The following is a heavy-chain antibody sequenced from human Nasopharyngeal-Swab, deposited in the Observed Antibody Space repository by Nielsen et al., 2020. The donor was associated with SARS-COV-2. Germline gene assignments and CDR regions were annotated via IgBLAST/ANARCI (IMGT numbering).Heavy chain of an antibody. CDR3: SSARGSFDY. D-gene: IGHD6-6*01. V-gene: IGHV3-23*03. Sequence: VRQAPGKGLEWVALIYGGGFVTHYVDSVEGRFTVSRDDSRGTLTLQMNSMRVYDTAVYYCSSARGSFDYWGQGAVVTVSS. CDR2: IYGGGFVT. J-gene: IGHJ4*02.